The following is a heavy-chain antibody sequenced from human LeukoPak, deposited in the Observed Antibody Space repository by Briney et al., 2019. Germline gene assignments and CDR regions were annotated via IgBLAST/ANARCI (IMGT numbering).Heavy chain of an antibody. CDR1: GYSFTSYW. Sequence: GESLKISCKGSGYSFTSYWIGWVRQMPGKGLEWMGIIYPGDSDTRYSPSFQGQVTISADKSISTAYLQWSSLKASDTAMYYRARRGTTIFGVDPYYYYYMDVWGKGTTVTVSS. CDR3: ARRGTTIFGVDPYYYYYMDV. CDR2: IYPGDSDT. J-gene: IGHJ6*03. D-gene: IGHD3-3*01. V-gene: IGHV5-51*01.